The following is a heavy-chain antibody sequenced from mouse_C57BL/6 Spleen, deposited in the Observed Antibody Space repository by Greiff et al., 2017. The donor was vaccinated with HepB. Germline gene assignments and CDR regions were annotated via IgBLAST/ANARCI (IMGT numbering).Heavy chain of an antibody. CDR2: INYDGSST. Sequence: EVKVVESEGGLVQPGSSMKLSCTASGFTFSDYYMAWVRQVPEKGLEWVANINYDGSSTYYLDSLKSRFIISRDNAKNILYLQMSSLKSEDTATYYCARVSNYEGAWFAYWGQGTLVTVSA. V-gene: IGHV5-16*01. CDR1: GFTFSDYY. D-gene: IGHD2-5*01. J-gene: IGHJ3*01. CDR3: ARVSNYEGAWFAY.